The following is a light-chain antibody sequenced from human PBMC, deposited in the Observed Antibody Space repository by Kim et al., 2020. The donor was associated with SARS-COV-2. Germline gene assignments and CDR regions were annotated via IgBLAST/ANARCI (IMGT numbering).Light chain of an antibody. Sequence: QSVTISCTGTSGDVGGHNYVSWYQQHPGKAPKLLIYEVSERPSGVPDRFSGSKSGNTAALTVSGLQSEDEADYYCSSYAGSNIVVFGGGTQLTVL. CDR1: SGDVGGHNY. V-gene: IGLV2-8*01. CDR3: SSYAGSNIVV. J-gene: IGLJ2*01. CDR2: EVS.